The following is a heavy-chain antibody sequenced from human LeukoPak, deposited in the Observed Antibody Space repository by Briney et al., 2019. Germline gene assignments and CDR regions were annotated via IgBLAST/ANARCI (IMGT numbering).Heavy chain of an antibody. Sequence: GESLRLSCAASGFTFSSYAMSWVRQAPGKGLEWVSAISGSGGSTYYADSVKGRFTISRDNSKNTLYLQMNSLRAEDTAVYYCAKDSYYYYYMDVWGKGTTVTVSS. CDR3: AKDSYYYYYMDV. CDR2: ISGSGGST. CDR1: GFTFSSYA. J-gene: IGHJ6*03. V-gene: IGHV3-23*01.